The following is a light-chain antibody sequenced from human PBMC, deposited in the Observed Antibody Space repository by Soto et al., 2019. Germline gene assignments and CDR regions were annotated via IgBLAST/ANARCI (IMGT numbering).Light chain of an antibody. J-gene: IGLJ1*01. CDR3: CSYTRRGALI. CDR2: DVS. Sequence: SVLTQAAVVSGSPGQWISMAWFGSSRDIGDYKYVSWYEQHPGKVPKVIIYDVSNRPSGVSYRFSGTKSGNTASLTVSGLQAEDEADYYCCSYTRRGALIFGAGTKGTVL. CDR1: SRDIGDYKY. V-gene: IGLV2-14*01.